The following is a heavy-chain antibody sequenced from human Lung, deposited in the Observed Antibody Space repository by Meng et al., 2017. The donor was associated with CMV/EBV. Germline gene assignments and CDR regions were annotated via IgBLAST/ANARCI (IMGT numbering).Heavy chain of an antibody. CDR2: IYPGDSDT. D-gene: IGHD3-22*01. V-gene: IGHV5-51*01. CDR3: ARTVKYYHDSSGPDP. CDR1: GYSFTSYW. Sequence: GGSXRLXCKGSGYSFTSYWIGWVRQMPGKGLEWMGIIYPGDSDTRYSPSFQGQVTISADKSISTAYLQWSSLKASDTAMYYCARTVKYYHDSSGPDPWGQGTXVNGAS. J-gene: IGHJ5*02.